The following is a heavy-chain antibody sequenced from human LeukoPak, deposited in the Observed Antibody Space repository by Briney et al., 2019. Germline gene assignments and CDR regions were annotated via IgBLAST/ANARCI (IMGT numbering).Heavy chain of an antibody. CDR2: ISGSGGST. Sequence: GGSLRLSCAASGFTFSSYAMSWVRQAPGKGLEWVSAISGSGGSTYYADSVKGRFSISRDNSKNTLYLKMNSLRAEDTAVYYCARDGGSGSYYRPRNWFDPWGQGTLVTVSS. J-gene: IGHJ5*02. CDR3: ARDGGSGSYYRPRNWFDP. CDR1: GFTFSSYA. V-gene: IGHV3-23*01. D-gene: IGHD3-10*01.